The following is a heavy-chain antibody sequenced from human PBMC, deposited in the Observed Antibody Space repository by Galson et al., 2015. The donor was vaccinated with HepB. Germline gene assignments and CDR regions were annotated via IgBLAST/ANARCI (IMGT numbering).Heavy chain of an antibody. CDR2: ISANNGNT. CDR3: ARVRLRSSGWYANPKYYCYYGMDF. CDR1: GYTFTSYG. V-gene: IGHV1-18*04. Sequence: SVKVSCKASGYTFTSYGISWVRQAPGQGLEWMGWISANNGNTNYAQKLQGRVTMTTDTSTSTAYMELRSLRSDDTAVYYCARVRLRSSGWYANPKYYCYYGMDFWGQGAPVTVSS. D-gene: IGHD6-19*01. J-gene: IGHJ6*02.